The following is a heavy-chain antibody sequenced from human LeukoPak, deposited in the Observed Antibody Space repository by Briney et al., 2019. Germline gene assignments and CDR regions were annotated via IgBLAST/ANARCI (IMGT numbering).Heavy chain of an antibody. CDR3: ARGYDILTGCDY. CDR2: ISAYNGNT. V-gene: IGHV1-18*01. CDR1: GYTFTSYG. Sequence: ASVKVPCKASGYTFTSYGISWVGQAPGHALEWMGWISAYNGNTNYAQKLQGRVTMTTDTSTSTAYMELRSLRSDDTAVYYCARGYDILTGCDYWGQGTLVTVSS. D-gene: IGHD3-9*01. J-gene: IGHJ4*02.